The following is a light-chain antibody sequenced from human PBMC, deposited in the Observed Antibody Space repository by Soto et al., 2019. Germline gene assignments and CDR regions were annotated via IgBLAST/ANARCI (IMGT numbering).Light chain of an antibody. CDR2: AAS. CDR1: QSVTTN. Sequence: EIVMTQSPATLSVSPGERATLSCWASQSVTTNLAWYQQKPGQAPRLLIYAASTRATDIPGRFSGSGSGTEFTLTISSLQSEDFAVYYCQQYDYWPLTVGGGTKVEIK. V-gene: IGKV3-15*01. J-gene: IGKJ4*01. CDR3: QQYDYWPLT.